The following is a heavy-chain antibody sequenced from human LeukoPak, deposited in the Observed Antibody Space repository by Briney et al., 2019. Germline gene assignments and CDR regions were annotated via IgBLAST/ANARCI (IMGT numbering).Heavy chain of an antibody. J-gene: IGHJ5*02. CDR3: ARGHSSKAAASWGYLDT. CDR1: EYSFTAFY. CDR2: INPNTGGT. Sequence: ASVKVSCKASEYSFTAFYLHWVRQVPGQGLEWMGWINPNTGGTNYAQKFQGRVTVTRDTSITTAYMELTSLTSDDTAVYYCARGHSSKAAASWGYLDTWGQGTLVTVSS. D-gene: IGHD6-13*01. V-gene: IGHV1-2*02.